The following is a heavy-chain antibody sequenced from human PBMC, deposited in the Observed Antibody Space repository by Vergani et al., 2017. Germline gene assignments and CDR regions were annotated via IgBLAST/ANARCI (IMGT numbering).Heavy chain of an antibody. D-gene: IGHD2-15*01. CDR2: IFSNDKK. V-gene: IGHV2-26*01. CDR1: GFSLSNARMG. Sequence: QVTLKESGPVLVKPTETLTLTCTVSGFSLSNARMGVSWIRQPPGKALEWLAHIFSNDKKSYSTSLKSRLTISKDTSKSQVVLTMTNMDPVDTATYYCARFILGGRAYYFDYWGQGTLVTVSS. J-gene: IGHJ4*02. CDR3: ARFILGGRAYYFDY.